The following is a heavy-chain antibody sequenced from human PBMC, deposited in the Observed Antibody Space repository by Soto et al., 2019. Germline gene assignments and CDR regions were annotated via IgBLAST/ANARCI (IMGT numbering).Heavy chain of an antibody. Sequence: SVKVSCKASGGTFSSYAISWVREAPGQGLEWMGGIIPIFGTANYAQKFQGRVTITADESTSTAYMELSSLRSEDTAVYYCARYGYCSSTSCYTSAYYYGMDVWGQGTTVTVSS. V-gene: IGHV1-69*13. CDR1: GGTFSSYA. J-gene: IGHJ6*02. D-gene: IGHD2-2*02. CDR2: IIPIFGTA. CDR3: ARYGYCSSTSCYTSAYYYGMDV.